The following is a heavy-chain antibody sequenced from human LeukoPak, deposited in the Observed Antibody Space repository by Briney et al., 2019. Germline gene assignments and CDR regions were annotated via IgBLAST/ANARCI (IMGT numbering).Heavy chain of an antibody. CDR3: ARVRDILPQTYYYYYGMDV. CDR1: GGTFSSYA. J-gene: IGHJ6*02. Sequence: SVKVSCKASGGTFSSYAISWVRQATGQGLEWMGYMNPDSGNTGYAQNFQGRVTMTVNTSITTAYMELSSLRSEDTAVYYCARVRDILPQTYYYYYGMDVWGQGTTVTVSS. D-gene: IGHD3-9*01. V-gene: IGHV1-8*02. CDR2: MNPDSGNT.